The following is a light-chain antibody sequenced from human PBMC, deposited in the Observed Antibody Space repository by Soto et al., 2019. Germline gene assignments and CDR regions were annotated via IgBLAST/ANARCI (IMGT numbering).Light chain of an antibody. CDR1: QSVSSSY. CDR3: QQFGSSPS. J-gene: IGKJ3*01. V-gene: IGKV3-20*01. Sequence: EIVLTQSPGTLSLSPGERATLSCRASQSVSSSYLAWYRQRPGQAPRLLIYGASIRATGIPDRFSGSGSGTDFTLTISRLEPEDFAVYYCQQFGSSPSFGPGTTGDI. CDR2: GAS.